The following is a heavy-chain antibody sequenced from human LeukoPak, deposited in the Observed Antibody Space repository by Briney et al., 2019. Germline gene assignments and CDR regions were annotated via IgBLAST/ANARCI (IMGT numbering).Heavy chain of an antibody. J-gene: IGHJ4*02. D-gene: IGHD5-18*01. CDR2: IKQDGSEK. V-gene: IGHV3-7*01. CDR1: GFTFSNYC. CDR3: ARASPERGYSYGPLDNYFDY. Sequence: GGSLRLSCAASGFTFSNYCMSWVRQAPGKGLEWVVNIKQDGSEKYYVDSGKGRFTISRDNAKNSLYLQMNSLRAEDAAVYYCARASPERGYSYGPLDNYFDYWGQGTLVTVSS.